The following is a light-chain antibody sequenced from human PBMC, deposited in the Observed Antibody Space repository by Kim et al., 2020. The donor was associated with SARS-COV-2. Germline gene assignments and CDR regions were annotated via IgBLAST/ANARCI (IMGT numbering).Light chain of an antibody. CDR1: EAISNH. V-gene: IGKV1-27*01. CDR2: AAS. J-gene: IGKJ2*01. CDR3: QKYKNAPYT. Sequence: IQMTQSPSSLSASVGDRVSITCRASEAISNHLVWYQQKPGKVPKLLIYAASILQSGVPSRFSGSGSGTDFNLTISSLQPEDVATYYCQKYKNAPYTFGPGTKLEI.